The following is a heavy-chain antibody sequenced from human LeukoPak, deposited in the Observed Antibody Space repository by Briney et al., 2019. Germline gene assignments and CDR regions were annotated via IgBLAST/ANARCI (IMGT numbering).Heavy chain of an antibody. CDR2: ISAYNGNT. V-gene: IGHV1-18*01. Sequence: GASVKVSCKASGYTFTSYGISWVRQAPGQGLEWMGWISAYNGNTNYAQKLQGRVTMTTDTSTSTAYMELRSLRSDDTAVYYCARDPRSDYAYYYMDVWGKGTTVTISS. J-gene: IGHJ6*03. CDR3: ARDPRSDYAYYYMDV. CDR1: GYTFTSYG.